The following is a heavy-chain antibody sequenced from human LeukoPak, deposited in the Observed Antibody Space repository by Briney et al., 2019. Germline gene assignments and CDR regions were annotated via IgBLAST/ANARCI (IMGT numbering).Heavy chain of an antibody. CDR1: GGSFSGYY. D-gene: IGHD3-22*01. V-gene: IGHV4-34*01. J-gene: IGHJ6*02. Sequence: SETLSLTCAVYGGSFSGYYWSWIRQPPGKGLEWIGEINHSGSTNYNPSLKSRVTISVDTSKNQFSLKLSSVTAADTAVYYCARLQMTMIVVVTAFDYYGMDVWGQGTTVTVSS. CDR3: ARLQMTMIVVVTAFDYYGMDV. CDR2: INHSGST.